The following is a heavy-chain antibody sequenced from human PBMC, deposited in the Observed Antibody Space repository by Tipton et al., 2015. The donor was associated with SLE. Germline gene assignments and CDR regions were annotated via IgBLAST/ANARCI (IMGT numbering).Heavy chain of an antibody. CDR3: ARGPYYYDSSGYFDY. D-gene: IGHD3-22*01. CDR2: IYHSGSS. CDR1: GGSISSTTYY. Sequence: GLVKPSETLSLTCTVSGGSISSTTYYWGWIRQPPGKGLEWIGYIYHSGSSYYNPSLKSRVTISVDRSKNQFSLKLTSVTAADTALYYCARGPYYYDSSGYFDYWGQGTLVTVSS. V-gene: IGHV4-39*07. J-gene: IGHJ4*02.